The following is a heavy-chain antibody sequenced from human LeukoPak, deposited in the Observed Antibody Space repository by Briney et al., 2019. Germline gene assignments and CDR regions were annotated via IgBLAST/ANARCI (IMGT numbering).Heavy chain of an antibody. V-gene: IGHV1-2*02. D-gene: IGHD3-22*01. CDR2: INPNSGGT. Sequence: ASVKVSCKASGYTFTGYYMHWVRQAPGQGLEWVGWINPNSGGTNYAQKFQGRVTMTRDTSISTAYMELSRLRSDDTAVYYCARGYYYDSSGYYYGYWGQGTLVTVSS. J-gene: IGHJ4*02. CDR1: GYTFTGYY. CDR3: ARGYYYDSSGYYYGY.